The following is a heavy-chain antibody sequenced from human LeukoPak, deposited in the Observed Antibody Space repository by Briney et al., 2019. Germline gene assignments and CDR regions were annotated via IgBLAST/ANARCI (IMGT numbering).Heavy chain of an antibody. CDR3: ASLGGAAAPVGVDC. Sequence: KASETLSLTCTVSGGSISSSSYYWGWIRQPPGNGLEWIGSIYYSGSTYYNPSLKSRVTISVDTSKNQFSLKLSSVTAADTAVYYCASLGGAAAPVGVDCWGQGTLVTVSS. V-gene: IGHV4-39*01. CDR2: IYYSGST. CDR1: GGSISSSSYY. J-gene: IGHJ4*02. D-gene: IGHD6-13*01.